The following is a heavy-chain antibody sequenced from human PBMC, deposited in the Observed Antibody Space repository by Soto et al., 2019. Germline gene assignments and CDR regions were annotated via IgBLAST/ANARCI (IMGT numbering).Heavy chain of an antibody. Sequence: QVQLQESGPGLVKASQTLSLTCTVSGDSISSDGYYLTWIRQHPGKGLEWIGDIYYSGSTSYNPSPESRVTMSVHTSDNQLSLKLLSVTAADTAVYYCARRHDALTGPDAFDVWGQGTKVTVSS. D-gene: IGHD3-9*01. CDR2: IYYSGST. V-gene: IGHV4-31*03. J-gene: IGHJ3*01. CDR3: ARRHDALTGPDAFDV. CDR1: GDSISSDGYY.